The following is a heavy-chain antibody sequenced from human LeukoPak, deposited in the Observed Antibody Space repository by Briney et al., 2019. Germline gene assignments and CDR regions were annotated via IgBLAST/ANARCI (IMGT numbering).Heavy chain of an antibody. V-gene: IGHV3-23*01. CDR3: AKETRYCRGGSCYSAPFDY. D-gene: IGHD2-15*01. CDR1: GFTFSSYA. J-gene: IGHJ4*02. Sequence: GGSLRLSCAASGFTFSSYAMSWVRQAPGKGLEWVSLISDSGGSTYYADSVKGRFTISRDNSKNTLYLQMNSLRADDTAVYYSAKETRYCRGGSCYSAPFDYWGQGTLVTVSS. CDR2: ISDSGGST.